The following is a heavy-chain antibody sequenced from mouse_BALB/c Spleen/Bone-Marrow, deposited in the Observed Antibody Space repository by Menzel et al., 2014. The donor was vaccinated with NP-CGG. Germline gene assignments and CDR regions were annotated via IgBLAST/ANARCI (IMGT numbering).Heavy chain of an antibody. J-gene: IGHJ2*01. CDR3: ALYYDYDVGY. CDR1: GFNIKDTY. V-gene: IGHV14-3*02. D-gene: IGHD2-4*01. CDR2: IDPANGNT. Sequence: VQLQQPGAELVKPGASVKLSCTASGFNIKDTYMHWVKQRPEQGLEWIGRIDPANGNTKYDPKFQSKATITADTSSNTAYLQLSSLTSEDTAVYYCALYYDYDVGYWGQGTTLTVSS.